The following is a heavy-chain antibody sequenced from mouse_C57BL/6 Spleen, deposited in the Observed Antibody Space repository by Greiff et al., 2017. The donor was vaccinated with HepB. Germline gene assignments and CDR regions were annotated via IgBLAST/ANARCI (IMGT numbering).Heavy chain of an antibody. D-gene: IGHD3-2*02. V-gene: IGHV5-6*01. J-gene: IGHJ1*03. CDR2: ISSGGSYT. Sequence: EVKLMESGGDLVKPGGSLKLSCAASGFTFSSYGMSWVRQTPDKRLEWVATISSGGSYTYYPDSVKGRFTISRDNAKNTLYLQMSSLKSEDTAMYYCARPVDSSGYVGWYFDVWGTGTTVTVSS. CDR3: ARPVDSSGYVGWYFDV. CDR1: GFTFSSYG.